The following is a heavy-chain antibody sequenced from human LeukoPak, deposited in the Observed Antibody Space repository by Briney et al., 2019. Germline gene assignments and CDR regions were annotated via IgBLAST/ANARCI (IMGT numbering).Heavy chain of an antibody. CDR1: GGSISSCY. D-gene: IGHD2-21*02. CDR3: ARWTTCGGDCHILDY. V-gene: IGHV4-4*07. CDR2: IYTGGST. Sequence: SETLSLTCTVSGGSISSCYWTWIRQPAGKGLERIGRIYTGGSTDYNPSLKSRVTMSVDTSKSQFSLKLTSVTAADTAVYYCARWTTCGGDCHILDYWGQGTLVTVSS. J-gene: IGHJ4*02.